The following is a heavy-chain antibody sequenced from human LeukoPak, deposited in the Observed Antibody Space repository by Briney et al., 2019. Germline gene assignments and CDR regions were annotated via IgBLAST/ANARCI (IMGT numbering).Heavy chain of an antibody. J-gene: IGHJ4*02. V-gene: IGHV4-61*02. CDR2: MYNSGTT. Sequence: PSQTLSLTCTVSGASIRGSITSGTYYWNLIRQPAGKGLEWIGRMYNSGTTINYNPSLKSRVTISVDTSKNQFSLNVTSVTAADTAVYYCARSTNRVDSWGQGTLVTVSS. CDR3: ARSTNRVDS. D-gene: IGHD1-14*01. CDR1: GASIRGSITSGTYY.